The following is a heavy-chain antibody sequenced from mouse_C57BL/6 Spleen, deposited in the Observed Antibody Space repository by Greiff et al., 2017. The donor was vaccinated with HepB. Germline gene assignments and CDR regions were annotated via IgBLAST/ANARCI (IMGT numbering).Heavy chain of an antibody. CDR1: GYAFSSSW. Sequence: VQLQQSGPELVKPGASVKISCKASGYAFSSSWMNWVKQRPGKGLEWIGRIYPGDGDTNYNGKFKGKATLTADKSSSTAYMQLSSLTSEDSAVYFCASPYYYGSSYALDYWGQCTTLTVSS. CDR3: ASPYYYGSSYALDY. CDR2: IYPGDGDT. J-gene: IGHJ2*01. V-gene: IGHV1-82*01. D-gene: IGHD1-1*01.